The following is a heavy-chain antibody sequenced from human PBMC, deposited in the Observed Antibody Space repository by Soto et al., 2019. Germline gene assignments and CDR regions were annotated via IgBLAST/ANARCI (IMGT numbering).Heavy chain of an antibody. J-gene: IGHJ2*01. CDR1: GGTFSSYA. CDR3: ARRKHYYDSSGYSSRGAPVTFEH. Sequence: SVKVSCKASGGTFSSYAISWVRQAPGQGLEWMGGIIPIFGTANYAQKFQGRVTITADESTSTADKELSSLRSEDTAVNYCARRKHYYDSSGYSSRGAPVTFEHWGRGTLVAVSS. V-gene: IGHV1-69*13. D-gene: IGHD3-22*01. CDR2: IIPIFGTA.